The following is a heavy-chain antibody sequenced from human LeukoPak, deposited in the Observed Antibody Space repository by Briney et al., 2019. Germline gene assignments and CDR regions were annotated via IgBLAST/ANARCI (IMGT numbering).Heavy chain of an antibody. J-gene: IGHJ5*02. CDR3: AREGIQLWFNWFDP. D-gene: IGHD5-18*01. Sequence: SETLTLTCTVSGGSISSYYWSWLRQPAGKGLEWIGRIYTSGSTNYNPSLKSRVTMSVDTSKNQFSLKLSSVPAADTAVYYCAREGIQLWFNWFDPWGQGTLVTVSS. V-gene: IGHV4-4*07. CDR1: GGSISSYY. CDR2: IYTSGST.